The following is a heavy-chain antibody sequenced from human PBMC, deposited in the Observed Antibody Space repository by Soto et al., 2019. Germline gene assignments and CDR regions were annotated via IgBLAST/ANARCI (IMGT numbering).Heavy chain of an antibody. V-gene: IGHV4-34*01. J-gene: IGHJ4*02. CDR1: GGSFSGYF. Sequence: QVQLQQWGARLLKPSETLSLTCTVYGGSFSGYFWSWIRQPPGMGLEWIGEINHSGSTNYNPSLKSRVTMSVDSSSNQFSLQLTSVTAADTAVYYCARGHGYGATGDYWGQGTLVTVSS. CDR2: INHSGST. D-gene: IGHD4-17*01. CDR3: ARGHGYGATGDY.